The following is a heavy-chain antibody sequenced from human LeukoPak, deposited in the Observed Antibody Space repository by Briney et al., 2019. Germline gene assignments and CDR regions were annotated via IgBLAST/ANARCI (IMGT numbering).Heavy chain of an antibody. J-gene: IGHJ4*02. CDR2: IIPIFDTA. CDR3: ARHSGLGYSSSLGDY. D-gene: IGHD6-13*01. CDR1: GGTFSSYA. V-gene: IGHV1-69*05. Sequence: ASVKVSCKASGGTFSSYAISWVPQAPGQGLEWMGGIIPIFDTANYAQKFQGRVTITTDESTSTAYMELSSLSSEDTAVYYCARHSGLGYSSSLGDYWGQGTLVTDSS.